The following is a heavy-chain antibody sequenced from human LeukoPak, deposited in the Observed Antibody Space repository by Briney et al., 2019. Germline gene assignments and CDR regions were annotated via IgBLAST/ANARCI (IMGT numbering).Heavy chain of an antibody. Sequence: SETLSLTCTVSGGSIDITTYYWGWIRQPPGKGLDWIGSVYYTGGTYYNPSLKSRVTISVDTSKNQFSLKLSSVTAADTAVYYCARLPAATYYYYYYMDVWGKGTTVTVSS. CDR1: GGSIDITTYY. V-gene: IGHV4-39*07. D-gene: IGHD2-2*01. CDR2: VYYTGGT. CDR3: ARLPAATYYYYYYMDV. J-gene: IGHJ6*03.